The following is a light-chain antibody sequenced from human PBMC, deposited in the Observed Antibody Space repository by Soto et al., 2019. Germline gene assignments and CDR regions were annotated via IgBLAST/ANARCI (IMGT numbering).Light chain of an antibody. J-gene: IGLJ1*01. CDR2: QVT. CDR1: SSDLAIYNY. CDR3: SSYTSSNTLV. Sequence: SVLTQPASVSGSPGQSITISCTGTSSDLAIYNYVSWYQQQPGKAPKLMIYQVTNRPSGVSNRFSGSKSGSTASLTISGLQAEDEADYYCSSYTSSNTLVFGTGTKVTVL. V-gene: IGLV2-14*01.